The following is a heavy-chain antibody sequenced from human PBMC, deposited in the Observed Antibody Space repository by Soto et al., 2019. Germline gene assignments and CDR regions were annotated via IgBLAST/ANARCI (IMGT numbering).Heavy chain of an antibody. CDR3: ARDVGAAHYFDY. J-gene: IGHJ4*02. CDR1: GGSIGSYY. V-gene: IGHV4-59*01. Sequence: SETLSLTCTLSGGSIGSYYWSWIRQPPGKGLEWIGYIYYSGSTNYNPSLKSRVTISVDTSKNQFSLKLSSVTAADTAVYYCARDVGAAHYFDYWGQGTLVTVSS. CDR2: IYYSGST. D-gene: IGHD3-16*01.